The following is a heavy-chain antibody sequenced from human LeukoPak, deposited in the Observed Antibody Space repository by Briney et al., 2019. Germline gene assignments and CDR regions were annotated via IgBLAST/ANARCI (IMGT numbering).Heavy chain of an antibody. CDR3: ARGYTNAFDI. V-gene: IGHV3-21*01. CDR2: ISSSSSYI. Sequence: GGSLRLSCAASGFTFSDYTMNWVRQAPGEGREWVSSISSSSSYIYYADSVKGRFTISRDNAKNSLYLQMNSLRAEDTAVYYCARGYTNAFDIWGQGTMVTVSS. CDR1: GFTFSDYT. J-gene: IGHJ3*02. D-gene: IGHD1-14*01.